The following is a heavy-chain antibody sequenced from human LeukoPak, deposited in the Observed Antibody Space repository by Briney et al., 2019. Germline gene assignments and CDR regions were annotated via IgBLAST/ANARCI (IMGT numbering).Heavy chain of an antibody. V-gene: IGHV3-21*01. CDR1: GFTFSSYG. CDR3: ARESYSGSYRQFDY. Sequence: GGSLRLSCAASGFTFSSYGMNWVRQAPGKGLEWVSSISSSSSYIYYADSVKGRFTISRDNAKNSLYLQMNSLRAEDTAVYYCARESYSGSYRQFDYWGQGTLVTVSS. CDR2: ISSSSSYI. D-gene: IGHD1-26*01. J-gene: IGHJ4*02.